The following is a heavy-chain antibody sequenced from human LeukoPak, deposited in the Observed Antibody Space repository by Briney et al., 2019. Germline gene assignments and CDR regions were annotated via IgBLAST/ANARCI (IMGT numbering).Heavy chain of an antibody. CDR2: IYTSGST. Sequence: SETLSLTCTVSGGSISSGSYYWSWIRQPAGKGLEWIGRIYTSGSTNYNPSLKSRVTISVDTSKNQFSLKLSSVTAADTAVYYCARTRIAARPFDYWGQGTLVTVSS. CDR3: ARTRIAARPFDY. J-gene: IGHJ4*02. V-gene: IGHV4-61*02. CDR1: GGSISSGSYY. D-gene: IGHD6-6*01.